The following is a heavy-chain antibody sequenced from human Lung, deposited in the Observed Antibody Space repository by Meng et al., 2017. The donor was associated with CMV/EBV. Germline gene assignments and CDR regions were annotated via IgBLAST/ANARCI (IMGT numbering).Heavy chain of an antibody. CDR3: IKDFDSTGWYDEDF. Sequence: GESXKISCTVSKFIFSKYAMNWVRQAPGKGLEWVSLISTSSTSAYYADSVKGRFTISRDDSKSTLYLQMNSLRVEDTAVYYCIKDFDSTGWYDEDFWGQGXLVTVS. J-gene: IGHJ4*02. V-gene: IGHV3-23*05. CDR1: KFIFSKYA. CDR2: ISTSSTSA. D-gene: IGHD6-19*01.